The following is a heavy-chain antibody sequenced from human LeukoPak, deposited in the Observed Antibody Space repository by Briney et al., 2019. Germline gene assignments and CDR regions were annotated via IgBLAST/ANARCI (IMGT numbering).Heavy chain of an antibody. CDR3: ARQHPIAAAGTN. J-gene: IGHJ4*02. D-gene: IGHD6-13*01. V-gene: IGHV4-38-2*02. CDR1: GGSISGYY. Sequence: SETLSLTCTVSGGSISGYYWGWIRQPPGKGLEWIGSIYHSGSTYYNPSLKSRVTISVDTSKNQFSLKLSSVTAADTAVYYCARQHPIAAAGTNWGQGTLVTVSS. CDR2: IYHSGST.